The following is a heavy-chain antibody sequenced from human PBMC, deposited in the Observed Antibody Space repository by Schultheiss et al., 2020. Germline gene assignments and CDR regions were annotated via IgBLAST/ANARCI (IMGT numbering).Heavy chain of an antibody. D-gene: IGHD2-15*01. J-gene: IGHJ4*02. CDR2: INHSGST. CDR3: ARHSPTLFCSGGSCYPKEVDY. Sequence: SETLSLTCAVYGGSFSGYYWSWIRQPPGKGLEWIGEINHSGSTKYNPSLRTRVTISEDRSINHFSLTLTSVTAADTAVYYCARHSPTLFCSGGSCYPKEVDYWGQGTLVTVSS. V-gene: IGHV4-34*01. CDR1: GGSFSGYY.